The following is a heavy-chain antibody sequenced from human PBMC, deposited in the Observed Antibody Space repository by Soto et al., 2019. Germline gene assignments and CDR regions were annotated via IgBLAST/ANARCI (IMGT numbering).Heavy chain of an antibody. J-gene: IGHJ6*03. CDR3: ARVSPSSTSWGYYYYYMDV. CDR1: GGSISSGGYY. Sequence: PSETLSLTCTVSGGSISSGGYYWSWIRQHPGKGLEWIGYIYYSGSTYYNPSLKSRVTISVDTSKNQFSLKLSSVTAADTAVYYCARVSPSSTSWGYYYYYMDVWGKGTTVTVSS. V-gene: IGHV4-31*03. D-gene: IGHD2-2*01. CDR2: IYYSGST.